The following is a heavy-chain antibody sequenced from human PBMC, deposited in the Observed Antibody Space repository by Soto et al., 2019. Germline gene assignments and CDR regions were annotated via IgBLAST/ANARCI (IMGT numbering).Heavy chain of an antibody. Sequence: GGSLILSCAASGITFSNYALSWVRQAPGKGLEWVSGISGSGRSTYYADSVKGRFTISRDNSKNTLSLQMNSLRADDTAVYYCAKEYGGGTSTITSYFDYWGRGTLVTVSS. D-gene: IGHD5-12*01. CDR2: ISGSGRST. CDR3: AKEYGGGTSTITSYFDY. J-gene: IGHJ4*02. V-gene: IGHV3-23*01. CDR1: GITFSNYA.